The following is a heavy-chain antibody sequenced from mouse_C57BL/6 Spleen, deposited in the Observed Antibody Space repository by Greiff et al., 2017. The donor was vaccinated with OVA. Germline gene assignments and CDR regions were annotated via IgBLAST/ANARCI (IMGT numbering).Heavy chain of an antibody. CDR1: GFNIKDDY. J-gene: IGHJ2*01. V-gene: IGHV14-4*01. D-gene: IGHD1-1*01. CDR2: IDPENGDT. CDR3: TATTVVGAVDY. Sequence: VQLQQSVAELVRPGASVKLSCTASGFNIKDDYMHWVKQRPEQGLEWIGWIDPENGDTEYASKFQGKATITADTSSNTAYLQLSSLTSEDTAVYYCTATTVVGAVDYWGQGTTLTVSA.